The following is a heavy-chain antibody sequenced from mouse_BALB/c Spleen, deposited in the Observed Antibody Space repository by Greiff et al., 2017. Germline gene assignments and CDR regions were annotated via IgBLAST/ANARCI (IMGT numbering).Heavy chain of an antibody. CDR1: GYTFTSYY. CDR3: TRKLPDGYSDY. J-gene: IGHJ2*01. D-gene: IGHD2-3*01. CDR2: INPSNGGT. V-gene: IGHV1S81*02. Sequence: VQLQQSGAELVKPGASVKLSCKASGYTFTSYYMYWVKQRPGQGLEWIGEINPSNGGTNFNEKFKSKATLTVDKSSSTAYMQLSSLTSEDSAVYYCTRKLPDGYSDYWGQGTTLTVSS.